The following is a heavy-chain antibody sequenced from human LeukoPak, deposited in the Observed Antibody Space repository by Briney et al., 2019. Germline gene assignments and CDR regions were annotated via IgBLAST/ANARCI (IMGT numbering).Heavy chain of an antibody. CDR3: ARDASIGLDV. CDR1: GFRFGGST. D-gene: IGHD3-9*01. J-gene: IGHJ6*02. CDR2: ISDSGNT. V-gene: IGHV3-21*01. Sequence: GGSLRLSCAASGFRFGGSTISWVRQAPGKGLQWVSSISDSGNTYYAESLKGRITVSRDNAKNSLFLQVNSLRADDTAVYYCARDASIGLDVWGHGTTVTVSS.